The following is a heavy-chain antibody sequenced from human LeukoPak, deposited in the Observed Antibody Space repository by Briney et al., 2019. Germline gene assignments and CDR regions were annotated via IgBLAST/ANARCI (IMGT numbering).Heavy chain of an antibody. CDR3: AKPARTDYADY. CDR1: GFTFSDYA. D-gene: IGHD1-14*01. CDR2: ISGSGGRT. Sequence: GGTLRLSCAASGFTFSDYAMNWVRQAPGKGLEWVSAISGSGGRTHYADSVRGRFTISRDNSKNTLYLQMNSLRAEDTALYYCAKPARTDYADYWGQGTLVTVSS. V-gene: IGHV3-23*01. J-gene: IGHJ4*02.